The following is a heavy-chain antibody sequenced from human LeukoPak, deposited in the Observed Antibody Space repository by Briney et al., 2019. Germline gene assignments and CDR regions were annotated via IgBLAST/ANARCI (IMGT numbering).Heavy chain of an antibody. CDR2: IIPIFGTA. J-gene: IGHJ6*03. CDR1: GGTFSSYA. CDR3: ARDFGIAAADNYYYYYYTGV. Sequence: SVKVSCKASGGTFSSYAISWVRQAPGQGLEWMGGIIPIFGTANYAQKFQGRVTITADKSTSTAYMELSSLRSEDTAVYYCARDFGIAAADNYYYYYYTGVWGKGTTVTVSS. V-gene: IGHV1-69*06. D-gene: IGHD6-13*01.